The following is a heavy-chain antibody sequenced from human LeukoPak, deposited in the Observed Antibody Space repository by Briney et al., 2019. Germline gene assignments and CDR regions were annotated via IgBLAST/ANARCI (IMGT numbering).Heavy chain of an antibody. CDR1: GFTSDDYG. Sequence: GGSLRLACPAAGFTSDDYGMSWVRQAPGKGLEWVSGINWNGGSTGYADSVKGRFTISRDNAKNSLYLQMNSLRAEDTALYNCARGTLKAAATDFDYWGQGTLVTVSS. D-gene: IGHD6-13*01. CDR3: ARGTLKAAATDFDY. V-gene: IGHV3-20*01. J-gene: IGHJ4*02. CDR2: INWNGGST.